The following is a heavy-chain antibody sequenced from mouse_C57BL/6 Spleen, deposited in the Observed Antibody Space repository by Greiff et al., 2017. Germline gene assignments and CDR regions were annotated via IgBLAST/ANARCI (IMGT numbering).Heavy chain of an antibody. CDR2: IDPETGGT. D-gene: IGHD2-3*01. V-gene: IGHV1-15*01. CDR1: GYTFTDYE. CDR3: TRGKIYDGYYGGY. J-gene: IGHJ2*01. Sequence: VQLKQSGAELVRPGASVTLSCKASGYTFTDYEMHWVKQTPVHGLEWIGAIDPETGGTAYNQKFKGKAILTADKSSSTAYMELRSLTSEDSAVYYCTRGKIYDGYYGGYWGQGTTLTVSS.